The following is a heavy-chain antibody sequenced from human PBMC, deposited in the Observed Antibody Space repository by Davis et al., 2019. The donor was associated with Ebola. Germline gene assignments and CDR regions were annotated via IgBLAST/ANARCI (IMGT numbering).Heavy chain of an antibody. Sequence: SETLSLTCAVYGGSFSGYYWSWIRQPPGKGLEWIGEINHSGSTNYNPSLKSRVTISVDTSKNQFSLKLSSVTAADTAVYYCAQGSGYYGSGSYRDYWGQGTLVTVSS. J-gene: IGHJ4*02. D-gene: IGHD3-10*01. CDR1: GGSFSGYY. V-gene: IGHV4-34*01. CDR2: INHSGST. CDR3: AQGSGYYGSGSYRDY.